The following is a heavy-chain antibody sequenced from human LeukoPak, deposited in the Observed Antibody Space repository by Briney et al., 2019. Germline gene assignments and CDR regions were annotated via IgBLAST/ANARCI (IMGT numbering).Heavy chain of an antibody. CDR3: ARSPVQWLGPHQLRGSFNFDY. D-gene: IGHD6-19*01. V-gene: IGHV4-34*01. CDR2: INHSGST. Sequence: PSETLSLTCSVSGYSISSGYYWSWIRQPPGKGLEWIGEINHSGSTNYNPSLKSRVTISVDTSKNQFSLKLSSVTAADTAVYYCARSPVQWLGPHQLRGSFNFDYWGQGTLVTVSS. CDR1: GYSISSGYY. J-gene: IGHJ4*02.